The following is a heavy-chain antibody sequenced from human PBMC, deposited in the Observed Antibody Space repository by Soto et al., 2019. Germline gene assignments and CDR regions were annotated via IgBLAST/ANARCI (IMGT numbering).Heavy chain of an antibody. CDR2: IFYSGST. CDR1: GASISTRDYF. V-gene: IGHV4-31*03. CDR3: ARDSTMTSTCRALDV. J-gene: IGHJ6*02. Sequence: QVQPQESGPGLVKPSQTLSLTCTVSGASISTRDYFWGWVRQRPGRGLEWIGYIFYSGSTYYNPSLQGRLTLSGDTAKSQFSLRLTSAGAGDTAVYYGARDSTMTSTCRALDVWGQGTTFTVSS.